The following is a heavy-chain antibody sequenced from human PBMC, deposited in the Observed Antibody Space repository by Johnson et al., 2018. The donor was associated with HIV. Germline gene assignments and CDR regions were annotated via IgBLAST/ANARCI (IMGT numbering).Heavy chain of an antibody. CDR2: ISTDGGRT. Sequence: VQLVESGGGLIQPGGSLRLSCVVSGFTFRNYWMEWVRQAPGKGLVWVSRISTDGGRTTYADSVKGRFTISRDNAKNSLYLQMNSLRAEDTAVYYCARERSPGIAARDDAFDIWGQGTMVTVSS. V-gene: IGHV3-74*01. CDR3: ARERSPGIAARDDAFDI. D-gene: IGHD6-6*01. CDR1: GFTFRNYW. J-gene: IGHJ3*02.